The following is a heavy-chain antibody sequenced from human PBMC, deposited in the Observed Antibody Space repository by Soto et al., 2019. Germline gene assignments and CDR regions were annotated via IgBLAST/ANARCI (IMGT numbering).Heavy chain of an antibody. J-gene: IGHJ4*02. V-gene: IGHV3-11*01. CDR2: INTLSSAI. D-gene: IGHD6-19*01. Sequence: LRLSCAGSGFTFSDYYITWIRRAPGKGLEWVSYINTLSSAIYYADSVKGRFTISRDNAKNSVYLQMNSLRAEDTAVYYCARRLQWQLRPLDSWGRGTLVTV. CDR3: ARRLQWQLRPLDS. CDR1: GFTFSDYY.